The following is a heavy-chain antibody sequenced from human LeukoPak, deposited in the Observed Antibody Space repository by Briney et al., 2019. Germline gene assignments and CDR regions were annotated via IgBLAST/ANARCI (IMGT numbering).Heavy chain of an antibody. CDR2: MNPNSGNT. CDR3: AADYGGNSGFDY. J-gene: IGHJ4*02. D-gene: IGHD4-23*01. Sequence: ASVKVSCKASGYTFTSYDINWVRQATGQGLEWMGWMNPNSGNTGYAQKFQGRVTITRNTSISTAYMELSSLRSEDTAVYYCAADYGGNSGFDYWGQGTLVTVSS. CDR1: GYTFTSYD. V-gene: IGHV1-8*03.